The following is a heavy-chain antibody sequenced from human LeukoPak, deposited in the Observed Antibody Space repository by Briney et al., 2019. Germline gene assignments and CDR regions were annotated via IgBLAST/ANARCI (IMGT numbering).Heavy chain of an antibody. J-gene: IGHJ4*02. CDR2: FTTHGRNT. Sequence: GGSLRLSCAASGFTFSSYGMSWVRQAPGKGLAWVSTFTTHGRNTSYAASVKARFTISSDTTKTTLYLQMHSLRAEDTAVYYCANLTGTTFIWGPGTLVTVSS. D-gene: IGHD1-7*01. CDR1: GFTFSSYG. V-gene: IGHV3-23*01. CDR3: ANLTGTTFI.